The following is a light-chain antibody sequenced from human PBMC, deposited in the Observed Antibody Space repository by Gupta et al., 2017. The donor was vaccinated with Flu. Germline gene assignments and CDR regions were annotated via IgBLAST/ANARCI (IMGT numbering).Light chain of an antibody. CDR2: GAS. CDR3: QQYGTTTLT. J-gene: IGKJ3*01. Sequence: GTLSLSPGERATLSCRASQSVTSNFVAWYQQKPGQAPRLLIYGASSRATVIPDRFSGSGSGTDFTLTISRLEPDDFAVYYCQQYGTTTLTFGPGTRVDIK. V-gene: IGKV3-20*01. CDR1: QSVTSNF.